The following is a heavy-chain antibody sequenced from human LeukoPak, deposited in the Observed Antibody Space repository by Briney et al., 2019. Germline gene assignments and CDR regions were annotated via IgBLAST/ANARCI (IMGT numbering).Heavy chain of an antibody. J-gene: IGHJ1*01. D-gene: IGHD6-19*01. CDR3: AKSGTGSWYSSGWYIYFQH. CDR1: GFTFSSYA. CDR2: ISGSGGST. Sequence: PGGSLRLSCAASGFTFSSYAMSWVRQAPGKGLEWVSAISGSGGSTYYADSVKGRFTISRDNSKNTLYLQMNSLRAEDTAVYYCAKSGTGSWYSSGWYIYFQHWGQGTLVTVSS. V-gene: IGHV3-23*01.